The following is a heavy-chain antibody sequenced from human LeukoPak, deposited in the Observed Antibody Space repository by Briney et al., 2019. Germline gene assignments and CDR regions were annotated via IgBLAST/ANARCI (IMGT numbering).Heavy chain of an antibody. CDR2: ISYTGST. Sequence: PSETLSLTCSVSGGSMSNYYWGWIRQPPGKGLEWIGYISYTGSTSYNPSLKSRVNIFLLTPRNQISLEVSSLIAADTAVYYCARLQSANPDNSYYIGGFYYVDVWGKGTTVTVSS. V-gene: IGHV4-59*08. CDR3: ARLQSANPDNSYYIGGFYYVDV. D-gene: IGHD4-11*01. J-gene: IGHJ6*03. CDR1: GGSMSNYY.